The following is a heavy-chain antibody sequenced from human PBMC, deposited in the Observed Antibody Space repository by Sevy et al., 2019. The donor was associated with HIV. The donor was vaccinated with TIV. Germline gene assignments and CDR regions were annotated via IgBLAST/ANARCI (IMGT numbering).Heavy chain of an antibody. D-gene: IGHD3-10*01. Sequence: GGSLRLSCAASGFTFSNYRMNWVRQAPGKGLEWGSSISSSSNYIYYADSVKGRFTISRDNAKNSLYLQMSSLRAADTALYYCARVPSTGRFGMDVWGQGTTVTVSS. CDR3: ARVPSTGRFGMDV. CDR1: GFTFSNYR. CDR2: ISSSSNYI. J-gene: IGHJ6*02. V-gene: IGHV3-21*01.